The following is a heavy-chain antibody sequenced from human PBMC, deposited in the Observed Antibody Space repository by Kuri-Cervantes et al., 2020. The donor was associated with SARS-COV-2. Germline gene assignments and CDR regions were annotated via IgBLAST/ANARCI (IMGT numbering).Heavy chain of an antibody. CDR1: GFTFSNYA. V-gene: IGHV3-30*07. CDR3: ARVFWSARG. CDR2: ISYDGSDK. J-gene: IGHJ3*01. D-gene: IGHD3-3*01. Sequence: GESLKIYCAASGFTFSNYAIHWVRQAPGKGLEWVALISYDGSDKYYADSVKGRFTISRDNSKNSLFLQMNSLRAEDTAVYYCARVFWSARGWGQGTMVTVS.